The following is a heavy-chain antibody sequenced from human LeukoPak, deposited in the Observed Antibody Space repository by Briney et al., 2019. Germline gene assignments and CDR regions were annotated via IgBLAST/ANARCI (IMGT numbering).Heavy chain of an antibody. CDR3: ARDDWNDRDYYYYYGMDV. D-gene: IGHD1-1*01. V-gene: IGHV1-46*01. J-gene: IGHJ6*04. Sequence: ASVKVSCKASGYTFTSYYMHWVRQAPGQRLEWMGVINPSGGSTSYAQKFQGRVTMTRDASTSTVYMELSSLRSEDTAVYYCARDDWNDRDYYYYYGMDVWGKGTTVTVSS. CDR2: INPSGGST. CDR1: GYTFTSYY.